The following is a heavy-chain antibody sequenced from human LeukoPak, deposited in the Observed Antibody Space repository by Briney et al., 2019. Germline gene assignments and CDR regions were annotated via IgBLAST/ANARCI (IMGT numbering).Heavy chain of an antibody. CDR1: GGSFSGYY. CDR2: INHSGST. V-gene: IGHV4-34*01. Sequence: SETLSLTCAVYGGSFSGYYWSWIRQPSGKGLEWIGEINHSGSTNYNPSLKSRVTISVDTSKNQFSLKLSSVTAADTAVYYCASLRERSYYARGFDYWSQGTLVTVSS. D-gene: IGHD1-26*01. CDR3: ASLRERSYYARGFDY. J-gene: IGHJ4*02.